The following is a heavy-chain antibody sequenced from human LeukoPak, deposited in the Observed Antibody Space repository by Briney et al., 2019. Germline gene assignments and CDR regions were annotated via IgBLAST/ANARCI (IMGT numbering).Heavy chain of an antibody. CDR2: ISSSSSTI. Sequence: PSGTLSLTCAVSGGSISSSNWWSWVRPAPGKGLEWVSYISSSSSTIYYADSVKGRFTISRDNAKNSLYLQMNSLRAEDTAVYYCARIVTFDYWGQGTLVTVSS. V-gene: IGHV3-48*01. J-gene: IGHJ4*02. D-gene: IGHD2-21*02. CDR1: GGSISSSN. CDR3: ARIVTFDY.